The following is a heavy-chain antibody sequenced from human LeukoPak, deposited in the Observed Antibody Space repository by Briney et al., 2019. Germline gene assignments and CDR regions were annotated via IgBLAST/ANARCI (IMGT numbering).Heavy chain of an antibody. CDR1: GFTVSSNS. D-gene: IGHD2-15*01. J-gene: IGHJ4*02. V-gene: IGHV3-53*01. Sequence: GGSLRLSCTVSGFTVSSNSMSWVRQAPGKGLEWVLFIYSDNTHYSDSVKGRFTISRDNSKNTLYLQMNSLRAEDTAVYYCAREYCSGGSCYSGMDYWGQGTLVTVSS. CDR3: AREYCSGGSCYSGMDY. CDR2: IYSDNT.